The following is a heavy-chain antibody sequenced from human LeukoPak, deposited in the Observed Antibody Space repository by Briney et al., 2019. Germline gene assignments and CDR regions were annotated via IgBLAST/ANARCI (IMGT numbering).Heavy chain of an antibody. D-gene: IGHD2-21*02. CDR1: GFTFSSYS. CDR3: ARDLVVVTASSPYDYYCMDV. V-gene: IGHV3-48*01. Sequence: GGSLRLSCAASGFTFSSYSMNWVRQAPGKGLEWVSYISSSSRTIYYADSVKGRFTISRDNDKNLLYLQMNSLRAEDTAVYYCARDLVVVTASSPYDYYCMDVWGKGTTVTVS. J-gene: IGHJ6*03. CDR2: ISSSSRTI.